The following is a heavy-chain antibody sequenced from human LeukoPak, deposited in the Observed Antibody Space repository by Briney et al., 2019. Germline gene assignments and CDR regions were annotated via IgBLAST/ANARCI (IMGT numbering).Heavy chain of an antibody. CDR1: GGSISSYY. V-gene: IGHV4-59*01. CDR2: IYYSGST. D-gene: IGHD6-13*01. J-gene: IGHJ3*02. CDR3: ARAVFSRIAAAGKGAFDI. Sequence: ETLSLTCTVSGGSISSYYWSWIRQPPGKGLEWIGYIYYSGSTNYNPSLKSRVTISVDTSKNQFSLKLSSVTAADTAVYYCARAVFSRIAAAGKGAFDIWGQGTMVTVSS.